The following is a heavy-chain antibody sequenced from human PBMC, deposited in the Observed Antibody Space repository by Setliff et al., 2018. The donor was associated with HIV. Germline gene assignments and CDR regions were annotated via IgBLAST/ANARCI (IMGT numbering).Heavy chain of an antibody. V-gene: IGHV5-51*01. CDR2: IYPSDSAT. CDR1: GYSFTSHW. D-gene: IGHD3-3*01. CDR3: ARSHFITLFGVIYYPGYFDL. J-gene: IGHJ2*01. Sequence: PGESLMISCKGSGYSFTSHWIAWVRQMPGQGLEWMGIIYPSDSATAYSPSFQGQITISADKSISTAYLQWSSLKASDTAIYYCARSHFITLFGVIYYPGYFDLWGRGTQVTVSS.